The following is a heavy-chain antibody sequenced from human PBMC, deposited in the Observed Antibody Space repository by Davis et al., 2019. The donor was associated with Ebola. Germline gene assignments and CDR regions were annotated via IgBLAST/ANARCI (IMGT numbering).Heavy chain of an antibody. V-gene: IGHV4-39*01. D-gene: IGHD3-10*01. J-gene: IGHJ4*02. Sequence: PSETLSLTCTVSGGSISSSSYYWGWIRQPPGKGLEWIGSIYYSGSTYYNPSLKSRVTISVDTSKNQFSLKLSSVTAADTAVYYCAREGGSDYWGQGTLVTVSS. CDR2: IYYSGST. CDR1: GGSISSSSYY. CDR3: AREGGSDY.